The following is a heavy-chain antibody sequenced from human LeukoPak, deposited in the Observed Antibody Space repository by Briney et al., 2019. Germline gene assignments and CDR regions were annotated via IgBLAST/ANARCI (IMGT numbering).Heavy chain of an antibody. CDR2: ISSYGGTT. J-gene: IGHJ4*02. CDR3: AKMYSSSWYFFDH. CDR1: GFTFSTSA. D-gene: IGHD6-13*01. Sequence: GGSLRLSCAASGFTFSTSAMSWVRQAPGKGLEWVSTISSYGGTTYYADSAKGRFTISRDTSKNTLYLQMMSLRAEDTAVYFCAKMYSSSWYFFDHWGQGALVTVSS. V-gene: IGHV3-23*01.